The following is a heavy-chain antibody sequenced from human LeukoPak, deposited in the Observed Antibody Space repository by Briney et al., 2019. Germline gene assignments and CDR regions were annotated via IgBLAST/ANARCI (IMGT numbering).Heavy chain of an antibody. CDR2: ISGGGSTV. J-gene: IGHJ4*02. Sequence: PGGSLRLSCAASGFTFSSYEMNWVRQAPGRGLEWVSYISGGGSTVYYADSVKGRFTISRNNAKNSLYLQMNSLRAEDTAVYYCAREPFDYWGQGTLVTVCS. CDR3: AREPFDY. V-gene: IGHV3-48*03. CDR1: GFTFSSYE.